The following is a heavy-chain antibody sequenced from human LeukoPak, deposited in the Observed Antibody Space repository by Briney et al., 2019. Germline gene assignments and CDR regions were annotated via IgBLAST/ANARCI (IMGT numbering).Heavy chain of an antibody. Sequence: PGGSLRLSCVASGFTFKSHWMSWIRQAPGRGLERVAHIKDDGTAQYYLDSVKGRFTVSRDNAKNSLYLQMNSLRAEDTAVYYCARDYRPTLQRPPYLDYWGQGTLVTVSS. V-gene: IGHV3-7*01. CDR1: GFTFKSHW. CDR2: IKDDGTAQ. CDR3: ARDYRPTLQRPPYLDY. D-gene: IGHD3-16*02. J-gene: IGHJ4*02.